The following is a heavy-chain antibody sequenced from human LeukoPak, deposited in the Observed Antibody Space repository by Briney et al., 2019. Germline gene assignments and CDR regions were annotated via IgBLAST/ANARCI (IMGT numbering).Heavy chain of an antibody. Sequence: GGSLRLSCAASGFTFNSYGMHWVRQAPGKGLEWVAVISYDGSNIHYADSVKGRFTISRDKSKNTLYLQMSSLRPEDTAVYYCAKGSGWYYFDYWGQGTLVTVSS. CDR3: AKGSGWYYFDY. CDR1: GFTFNSYG. D-gene: IGHD6-19*01. J-gene: IGHJ4*02. CDR2: ISYDGSNI. V-gene: IGHV3-30*18.